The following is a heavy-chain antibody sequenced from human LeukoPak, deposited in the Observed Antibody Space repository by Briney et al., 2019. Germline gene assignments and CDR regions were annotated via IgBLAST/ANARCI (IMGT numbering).Heavy chain of an antibody. CDR1: GFTFDDYA. Sequence: QPGRSLRLSCAASGFTFDDYAMHWVRQGPGKGLEWVSGISWNSDTIGYADSVKGRFTVSRDNAKNTLYLQMNSLRAEDTAVYYCARGASSGNLKDAFDIWGQGTMVTVAS. D-gene: IGHD3-22*01. J-gene: IGHJ3*02. CDR3: ARGASSGNLKDAFDI. V-gene: IGHV3-9*01. CDR2: ISWNSDTI.